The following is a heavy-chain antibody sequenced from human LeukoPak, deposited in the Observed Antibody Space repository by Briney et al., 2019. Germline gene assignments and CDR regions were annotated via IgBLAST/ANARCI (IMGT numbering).Heavy chain of an antibody. CDR2: IIPIFGTA. CDR3: ARPASGYSYGYDY. CDR1: GGTFSSYA. D-gene: IGHD5-18*01. J-gene: IGHJ4*02. Sequence: SAKVSCKASGGTFSSYAISWVRQAPGQGLEWMGGIIPIFGTANYAQKFQGRVTITADESTSTAYMELSSLRSEDTAVYYCARPASGYSYGYDYWGQGTLVTVSS. V-gene: IGHV1-69*13.